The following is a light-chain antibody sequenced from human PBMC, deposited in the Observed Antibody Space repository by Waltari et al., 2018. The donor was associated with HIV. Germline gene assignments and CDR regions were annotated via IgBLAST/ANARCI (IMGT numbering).Light chain of an antibody. V-gene: IGLV1-40*01. J-gene: IGLJ2*01. Sequence: QSVLTQPPSASGAPGQRVTSLCPGTRSTIRAGFVIPWDQQIPANAPKLPTYDTTIRPSGVPDRFSGSKSGTSASLAITGLQSEDEADYYCQSYDMSQSGSLVFGGGTKLTVL. CDR3: QSYDMSQSGSLV. CDR2: DTT. CDR1: RSTIRAGFV.